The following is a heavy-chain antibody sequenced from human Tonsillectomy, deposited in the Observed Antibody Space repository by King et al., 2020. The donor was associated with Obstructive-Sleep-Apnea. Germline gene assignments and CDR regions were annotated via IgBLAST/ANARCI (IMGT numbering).Heavy chain of an antibody. Sequence: VQLVESGAEVKKPGESLRISCKGSGYSFTNYWINWVRQMPGKGLEWMGRIDPTAPYTNFSPSFQGHVTISADRSISTVYLQWSSLKASDSAMYYCARQDTYSSGQYYFDYWGQGTLVTVSS. CDR3: ARQDTYSSGQYYFDY. J-gene: IGHJ4*02. CDR1: GYSFTNYW. D-gene: IGHD6-19*01. CDR2: IDPTAPYT. V-gene: IGHV5-10-1*03.